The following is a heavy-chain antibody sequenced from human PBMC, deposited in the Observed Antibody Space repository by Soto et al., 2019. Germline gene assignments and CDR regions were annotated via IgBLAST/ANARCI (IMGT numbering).Heavy chain of an antibody. J-gene: IGHJ6*04. CDR2: INPKSGGT. V-gene: IGHV1-2*04. CDR3: ARSHSTDFSNGGCSLFYTQVMEV. D-gene: IGHD3-3*01. Sequence: ASVKVSCKASGYSFTDYHIHWVRQAPGQGLEWPGRINPKSGGTSTAQKFQGWVTMTTDTSISTASMELTRLTSDDTAIYYCARSHSTDFSNGGCSLFYTQVMEVWGEATKVTLSS. CDR1: GYSFTDYH.